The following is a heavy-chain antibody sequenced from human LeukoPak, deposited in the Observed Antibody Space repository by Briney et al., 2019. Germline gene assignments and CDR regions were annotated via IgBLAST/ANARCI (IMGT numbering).Heavy chain of an antibody. V-gene: IGHV4-61*02. CDR3: ARGSYPNWNYAWFDP. CDR2: IYTSGST. CDR1: GGSISSGSYY. D-gene: IGHD1-7*01. Sequence: SETLSLTCTVSGGSISSGSYYWSWIRQPAGKGLEWIGRIYTSGSTNYNPSLRSRVTISVDTSKNQFSLQLNSVTPEDTAVYYCARGSYPNWNYAWFDPWGQGTLVTVSS. J-gene: IGHJ5*02.